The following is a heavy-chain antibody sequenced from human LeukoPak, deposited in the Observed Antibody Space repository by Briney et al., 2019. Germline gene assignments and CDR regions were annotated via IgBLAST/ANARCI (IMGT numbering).Heavy chain of an antibody. CDR2: IYPGDSET. D-gene: IGHD3-10*02. CDR1: GYRFTNYW. J-gene: IGHJ4*02. CDR3: ARALRTGQGDYVPVL. V-gene: IGHV5-51*01. Sequence: GESQKISCKASGYRFTNYWIGWVRQMPGKGLEWMTIIYPGDSETRYSPSFQGQVTISADKSIGTTYLQWSSLKASDTAMYYCARALRTGQGDYVPVLWGQGTLVTVSS.